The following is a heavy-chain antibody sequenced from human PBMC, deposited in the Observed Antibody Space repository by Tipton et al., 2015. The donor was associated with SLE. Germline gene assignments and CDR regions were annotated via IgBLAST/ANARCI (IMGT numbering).Heavy chain of an antibody. Sequence: GSLRLSCAASGFTSSDYYMSWIRQAPGKGLEWVSYISSTSYTNFADSVKGRFTISRDNAKHSLYLQMNRLRAEDTAVYYCARVNDWSFDFWGQGTLVTVSS. D-gene: IGHD3-9*01. CDR3: ARVNDWSFDF. J-gene: IGHJ4*02. V-gene: IGHV3-11*05. CDR2: ISSTSYT. CDR1: GFTSSDYY.